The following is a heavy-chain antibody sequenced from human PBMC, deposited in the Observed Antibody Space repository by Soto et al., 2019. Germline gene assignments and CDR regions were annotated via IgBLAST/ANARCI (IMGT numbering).Heavy chain of an antibody. V-gene: IGHV4-31*03. J-gene: IGHJ4*02. CDR1: GGSISSGGYY. CDR2: IYYSGST. Sequence: PSETLSLTCTVSGGSISSGGYYWSWIRQHPGKGLEWIGYIYYSGSTYYNPSLKSRVTISVDTSKNQFSLKLSSVTAADTAVYYCARSRVQEVATITRFDEWGQGTLVTVSS. D-gene: IGHD5-12*01. CDR3: ARSRVQEVATITRFDE.